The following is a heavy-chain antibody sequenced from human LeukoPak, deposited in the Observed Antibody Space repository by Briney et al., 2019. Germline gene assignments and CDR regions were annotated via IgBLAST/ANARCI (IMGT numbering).Heavy chain of an antibody. D-gene: IGHD4-23*01. CDR2: ISYDGSNK. J-gene: IGHJ4*02. CDR3: AKDPSSVTTLVFDY. Sequence: GRSLRLSCAASGFTFSSYGMHWVRQAPGKGLEWVAVISYDGSNKYYADSVKGRFTISRGNSKNTLYLQMNSLRAEDTAVYYCAKDPSSVTTLVFDYWGQGTLVTVSS. V-gene: IGHV3-30*18. CDR1: GFTFSSYG.